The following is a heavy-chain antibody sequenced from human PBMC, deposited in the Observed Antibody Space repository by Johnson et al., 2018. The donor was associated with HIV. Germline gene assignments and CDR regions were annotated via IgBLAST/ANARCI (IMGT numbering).Heavy chain of an antibody. CDR2: IYSGGST. Sequence: QVQLVESGGGVVRPGRSLRLSCVVSGFTFSNYPMHWVRQAPGKGLEWVAVIYSGGSTYYADSVKGRFTISRDNSKNTLYLQMNSLRAEDTDVDYCQVDTEAFDIWGQGTMVTVSS. CDR1: GFTFSNYP. V-gene: IGHV3-NL1*01. D-gene: IGHD1-14*01. J-gene: IGHJ3*02. CDR3: QVDTEAFDI.